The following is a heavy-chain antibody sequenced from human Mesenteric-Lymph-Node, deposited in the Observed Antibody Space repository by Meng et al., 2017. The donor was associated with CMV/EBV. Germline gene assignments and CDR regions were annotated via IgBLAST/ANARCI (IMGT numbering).Heavy chain of an antibody. Sequence: SVKVSCKASGGTFSSYAISWVRQAPGQGLEWMGGIIPIFGTPNYAQNFQGRVTTTTDESTNTAYMELSSLRSEDTAVYYCAGGRSGYCSGGSCYSSYYYYYGMDVWGQGTTVTVSS. D-gene: IGHD2-15*01. CDR2: IIPIFGTP. CDR3: AGGRSGYCSGGSCYSSYYYYYGMDV. CDR1: GGTFSSYA. J-gene: IGHJ6*02. V-gene: IGHV1-69*05.